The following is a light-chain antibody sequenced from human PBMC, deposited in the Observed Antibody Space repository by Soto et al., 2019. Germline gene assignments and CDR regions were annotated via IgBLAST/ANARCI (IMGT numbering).Light chain of an antibody. CDR3: HQYGSYFPT. CDR2: DAS. CDR1: QSISSW. V-gene: IGKV1-5*01. J-gene: IGKJ1*01. Sequence: IPMTQSPSTLSASVGDRVTITCRASQSISSWLAWYQQKPGKAPKLLIYDASSLQSGVPSRFSGSVSGTEFTLTISSLQPDDCATYYCHQYGSYFPTFGQGTKVEIK.